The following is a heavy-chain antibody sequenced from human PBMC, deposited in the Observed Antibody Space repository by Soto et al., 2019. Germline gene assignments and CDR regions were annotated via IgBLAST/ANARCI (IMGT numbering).Heavy chain of an antibody. Sequence: QVQLVESGGGVVQPGRSLRLSCAASGLTFSSYGMHWVRQAPGRGLEWVAGISYDGRNKYYVDSVKGRFTISRDNSKNTLDLQMMSLRVEDTAVFYCEQDTYYHDTSCYYTFDYWGQGALVTVSS. D-gene: IGHD3-22*01. CDR3: EQDTYYHDTSCYYTFDY. V-gene: IGHV3-30*18. J-gene: IGHJ4*02. CDR2: ISYDGRNK. CDR1: GLTFSSYG.